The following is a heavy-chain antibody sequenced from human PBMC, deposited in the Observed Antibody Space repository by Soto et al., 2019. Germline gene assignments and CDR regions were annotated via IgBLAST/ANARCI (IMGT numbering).Heavy chain of an antibody. CDR3: ARDLWFGELLFDGMDV. CDR2: ISAYNGNT. V-gene: IGHV1-18*01. D-gene: IGHD3-10*01. J-gene: IGHJ6*02. CDR1: GYTFTSYG. Sequence: QVQLVQSGAEVKKPGASVKVSCKASGYTFTSYGISWVRQAPGQGLEWMGWISAYNGNTNYAQKLQGRVLMTTDTSTSTAYMELRSLRSDDTAVYYCARDLWFGELLFDGMDVWGQGTTVTVSS.